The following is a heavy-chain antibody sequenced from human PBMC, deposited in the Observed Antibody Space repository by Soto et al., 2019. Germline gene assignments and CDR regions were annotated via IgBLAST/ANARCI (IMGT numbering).Heavy chain of an antibody. CDR1: GGSISSYY. CDR2: IYYSGST. V-gene: IGHV4-59*01. CDR3: AREYGYMKGYYYMDV. Sequence: SETLSLTCTVSGGSISSYYWSWIRQPPGKGLEWIGYIYYSGSTNYNPSLKSRVTISVDTSKNQFSLKLSSVTAADTAVYYCAREYGYMKGYYYMDVWGKGTTVTVSS. J-gene: IGHJ6*03. D-gene: IGHD5-12*01.